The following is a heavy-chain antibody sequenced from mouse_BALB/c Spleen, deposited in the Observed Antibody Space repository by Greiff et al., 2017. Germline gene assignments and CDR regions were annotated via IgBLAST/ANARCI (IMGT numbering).Heavy chain of an antibody. CDR3: ARQEVRRIPWFAY. D-gene: IGHD2-14*01. Sequence: QVQLKESGAELAKPGASVKMSCKASGYTFTSYWMHWVKQRPGQGLEWIGYINPSTGYTEYNQKFKDKATLTADKSSSTAYMQLSSLTSEDSAVYYCARQEVRRIPWFAYWGQGTLVTGSA. CDR1: GYTFTSYW. V-gene: IGHV1-7*01. CDR2: INPSTGYT. J-gene: IGHJ3*01.